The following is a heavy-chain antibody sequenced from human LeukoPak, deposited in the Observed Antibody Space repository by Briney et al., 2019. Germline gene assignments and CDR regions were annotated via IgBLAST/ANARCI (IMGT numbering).Heavy chain of an antibody. D-gene: IGHD6-13*01. CDR2: IYYSGST. V-gene: IGHV4-39*01. CDR1: GGSISSKSHY. Sequence: PSETLSLTCTVSGGSISSKSHYWGWIRQPPGKGLEWIGSIYYSGSTYYNPSLKSRVTISVDTSKNQFSLKLSSVTAADTAVYYCARQAYSSTWEYYCDYWGQGTLVTVSS. CDR3: ARQAYSSTWEYYCDY. J-gene: IGHJ4*02.